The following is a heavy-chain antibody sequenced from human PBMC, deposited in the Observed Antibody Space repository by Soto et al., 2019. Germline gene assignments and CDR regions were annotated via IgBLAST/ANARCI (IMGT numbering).Heavy chain of an antibody. Sequence: EVQLVESGGGLVQPGGSLRLSCAASGFTFSSYSMNWVRQAPGKGLEWVSYISSSSSTIYYADSVKGRFTISRDNAKNSLYMQMNSLRDEDTAVYYCARFRADDSTYEVDGVWYFDLWGRGTLVTVSS. CDR3: ARFRADDSTYEVDGVWYFDL. CDR2: ISSSSSTI. D-gene: IGHD4-4*01. V-gene: IGHV3-48*02. CDR1: GFTFSSYS. J-gene: IGHJ2*01.